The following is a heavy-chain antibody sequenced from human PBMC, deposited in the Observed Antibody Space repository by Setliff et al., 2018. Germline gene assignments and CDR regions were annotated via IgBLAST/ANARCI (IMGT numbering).Heavy chain of an antibody. CDR1: GASISSGTYY. CDR3: ARTSTGRYFDL. J-gene: IGHJ2*01. CDR2: IHYRGTT. Sequence: SETLSLTCTVSGASISSGTYYWAWIRQPPGKGLEWIGRIHYRGTTYSNASLASRLTISVDTAKNQFSLKLSSVTAADTAVYYCARTSTGRYFDLWGRGTLVTVSS. D-gene: IGHD2-2*01. V-gene: IGHV4-39*01.